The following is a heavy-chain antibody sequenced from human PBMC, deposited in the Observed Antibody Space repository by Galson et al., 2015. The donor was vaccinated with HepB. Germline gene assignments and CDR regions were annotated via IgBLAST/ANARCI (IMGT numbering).Heavy chain of an antibody. D-gene: IGHD5-12*01. CDR2: ISSSSTI. Sequence: SLRLSCAASGFTFSTYTMNWVRQAPGKGPEWVSYISSSSTIYYADSVRGRFTISRDNAKNSLYLQMNSLRDEDTAVYYCARSRVATSNFYFDYWGQGTLVTVSS. V-gene: IGHV3-48*02. CDR1: GFTFSTYT. J-gene: IGHJ4*02. CDR3: ARSRVATSNFYFDY.